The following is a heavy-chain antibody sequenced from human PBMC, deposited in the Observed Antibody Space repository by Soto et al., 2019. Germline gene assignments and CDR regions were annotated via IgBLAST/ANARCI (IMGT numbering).Heavy chain of an antibody. J-gene: IGHJ4*02. CDR3: AREQYNWKL. Sequence: SETLSLTCSVSGVSITNYYWTWIRLPPGKGLEWIGYVYHTGNTFYNPSLKSRVTISLDTPKNQVSLSLRSVTAADTAVYYCAREQYNWKLWGQGTLVTVSS. CDR2: VYHTGNT. V-gene: IGHV4-59*01. CDR1: GVSITNYY. D-gene: IGHD1-20*01.